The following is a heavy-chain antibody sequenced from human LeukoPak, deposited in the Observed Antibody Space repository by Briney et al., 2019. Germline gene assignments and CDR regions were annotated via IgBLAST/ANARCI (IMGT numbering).Heavy chain of an antibody. CDR1: GGSSSSNY. CDR2: IYYSGST. Sequence: SETLSLTCTVSGGSSSSNYWSWIRQPPGKGLEWIGNIYYSGSTNYNPSLKSRVTISLDTSKNQFSLKLSSVTAADTAVYYCARSHSPTNFDYWGRGTLVTVSS. V-gene: IGHV4-59*01. J-gene: IGHJ4*02. CDR3: ARSHSPTNFDY. D-gene: IGHD1/OR15-1a*01.